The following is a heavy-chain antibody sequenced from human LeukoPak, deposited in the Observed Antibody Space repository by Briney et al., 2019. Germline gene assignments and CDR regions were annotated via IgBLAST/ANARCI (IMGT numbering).Heavy chain of an antibody. CDR3: ARDRQGEDYFDF. J-gene: IGHJ4*02. Sequence: GGSLRLSCAASGFTFSSYWMNWVRQAPGKGLEWVATIKQDGRDKYYVDSVKGRFTISRDDAKNSLYLQMNSLRAEDTAVYYCARDRQGEDYFDFWGQGTLVTVSS. D-gene: IGHD3-16*01. V-gene: IGHV3-7*01. CDR1: GFTFSSYW. CDR2: IKQDGRDK.